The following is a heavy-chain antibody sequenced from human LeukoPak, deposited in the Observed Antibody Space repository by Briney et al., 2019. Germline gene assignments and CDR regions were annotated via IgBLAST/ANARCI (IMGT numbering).Heavy chain of an antibody. CDR1: GFTFSSYE. J-gene: IGHJ5*02. D-gene: IGHD3-9*01. CDR2: ISSNGSTI. Sequence: GGSLRLSCAASGFTFSSYEMNWVRQAPGKGLEWVSYISSNGSTIYYADSVKGRFTISRDNAKNSLYLQMNSLRAEDTAVYYCARENGPILTGYYTPWARGWFDPWGQGTLVTVSS. V-gene: IGHV3-48*03. CDR3: ARENGPILTGYYTPWARGWFDP.